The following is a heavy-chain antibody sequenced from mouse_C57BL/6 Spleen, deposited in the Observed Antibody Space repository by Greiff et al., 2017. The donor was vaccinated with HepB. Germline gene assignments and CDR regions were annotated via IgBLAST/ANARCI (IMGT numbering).Heavy chain of an antibody. CDR3: AAYYSNYDY. CDR1: GYTFTDYY. Sequence: QVHVKQSGAELVRPGASVKLSCKASGYTFTDYYINWVKQRPGQGLEWIARIYPGSGNTYYNEKFKGKATLTAEKSSSTAYMQLSSLTSEDSAVYFCAAYYSNYDYWGQGTTLTVSS. V-gene: IGHV1-76*01. J-gene: IGHJ2*01. CDR2: IYPGSGNT. D-gene: IGHD2-5*01.